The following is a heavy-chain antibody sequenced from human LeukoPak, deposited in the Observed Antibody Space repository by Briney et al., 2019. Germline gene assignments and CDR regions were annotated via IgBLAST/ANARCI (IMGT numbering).Heavy chain of an antibody. V-gene: IGHV1-8*01. CDR1: GYTFTSYD. J-gene: IGHJ6*02. Sequence: ASVKVSCKASGYTFTSYDINWVRQATGQGLEWMGWMNPNSGNTGYAQKFQGRVTMTRNTSISTAYMELSSLRSEDTAVYYCARSYYLRYFDWTTYYYYGMDVWGQGTTVTVSS. CDR2: MNPNSGNT. CDR3: ARSYYLRYFDWTTYYYYGMDV. D-gene: IGHD3-9*01.